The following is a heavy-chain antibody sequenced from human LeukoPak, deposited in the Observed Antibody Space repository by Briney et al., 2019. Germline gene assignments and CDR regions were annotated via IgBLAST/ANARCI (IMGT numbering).Heavy chain of an antibody. Sequence: GGSLRLSCAASGFTFSSYAMTWVRQAPGKGLEWVSTITGNGGKTYYADSVKGRFTISRDNSKNTLYLQMYSLRAEDTAVYYCAKDLNGWNDVRGWFDPWGQGTLVTVSS. CDR1: GFTFSSYA. J-gene: IGHJ5*02. V-gene: IGHV3-23*01. CDR2: ITGNGGKT. CDR3: AKDLNGWNDVRGWFDP. D-gene: IGHD1-1*01.